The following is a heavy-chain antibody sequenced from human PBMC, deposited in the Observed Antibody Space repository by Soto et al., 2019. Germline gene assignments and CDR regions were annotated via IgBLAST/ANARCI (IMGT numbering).Heavy chain of an antibody. Sequence: SGGSLRLSCAASGFTGSSNYMSWVRQAPGKGLEWVSVIYSGGSTYYADSVKGRFTISRDNSKNTLYLQMNSLRAEDTAVYYCARIRHPHIAAAGNWFDPWGQGTLVTVSS. CDR2: IYSGGST. CDR3: ARIRHPHIAAAGNWFDP. V-gene: IGHV3-66*01. D-gene: IGHD6-13*01. CDR1: GFTGSSNY. J-gene: IGHJ5*02.